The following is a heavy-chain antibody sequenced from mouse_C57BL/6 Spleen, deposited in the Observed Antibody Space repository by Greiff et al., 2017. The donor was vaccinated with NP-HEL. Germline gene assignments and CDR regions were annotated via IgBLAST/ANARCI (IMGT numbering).Heavy chain of an antibody. CDR1: GYTFTSYW. D-gene: IGHD1-1*01. J-gene: IGHJ4*01. V-gene: IGHV1-69*01. Sequence: VQLQQPGAELVMPGASVKLSCKASGYTFTSYWMHWVKQRPGQGLEWIGEIDPSDSYTNYNQKFKGKSTLTVDKSSSTAYMQLSSLTSEDSAVYYCARWGVVATGAMDYWGQGTSVTVSS. CDR2: IDPSDSYT. CDR3: ARWGVVATGAMDY.